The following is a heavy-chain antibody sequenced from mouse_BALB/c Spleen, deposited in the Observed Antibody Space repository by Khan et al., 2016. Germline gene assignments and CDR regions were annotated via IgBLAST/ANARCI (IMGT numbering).Heavy chain of an antibody. J-gene: IGHJ4*01. CDR3: ARRRQLDLYYAMDY. CDR1: GYNLENYG. D-gene: IGHD6-1*01. Sequence: QIQLVQSGPELRKPGETVKISCKASGYNLENYGRNWVQQPPGKGLKWMGGIKTYTGEPTSADDSKGRLVFSLEASANTAYLQINNLNNEDMASYFCARRRQLDLYYAMDYWGQGTSVTVSS. V-gene: IGHV9-1*02. CDR2: IKTYTGEP.